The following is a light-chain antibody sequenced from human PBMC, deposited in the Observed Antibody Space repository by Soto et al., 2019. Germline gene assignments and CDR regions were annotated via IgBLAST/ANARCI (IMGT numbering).Light chain of an antibody. CDR3: QQYGGSAPWT. CDR2: GAS. CDR1: QTVNNNY. Sequence: EIVLTQPPGPLSVSPGDRVTLSCRASQTVNNNYLAWYQQKPGQAPRLLIYGASTPATGTPARFSGSGSGTHFALTVSRLEPEDFAVYYWQQYGGSAPWTFGPGTKVDMK. V-gene: IGKV3-20*01. J-gene: IGKJ1*01.